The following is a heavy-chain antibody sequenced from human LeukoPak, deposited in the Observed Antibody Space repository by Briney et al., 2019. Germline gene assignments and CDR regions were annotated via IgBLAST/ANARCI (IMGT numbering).Heavy chain of an antibody. CDR1: GDSISSGDYY. J-gene: IGHJ4*02. CDR3: ATGGGLWFGVVGFYY. CDR2: ISSSGST. Sequence: PSETLSLTCTVSGDSISSGDYYWSWIRQPAGKGLEWIGRISSSGSTNYNPSLKSRVTRSVDTSKTQFTLKLSSVTAADTAVYYCATGGGLWFGVVGFYYWGQGTLVTVSS. V-gene: IGHV4-61*02. D-gene: IGHD3-10*01.